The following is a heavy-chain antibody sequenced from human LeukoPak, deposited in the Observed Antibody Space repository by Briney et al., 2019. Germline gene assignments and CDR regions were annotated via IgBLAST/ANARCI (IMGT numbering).Heavy chain of an antibody. V-gene: IGHV4-39*07. CDR1: GGSITNKNYY. Sequence: TSETLSLTCIVSGGSITNKNYYWGWIRQPPGKGLEWIASIFYSGTIFYNPSLKSRVTIPVDTSKNQFSLKLNSVTAADTAVYFCAREFGSGSYYTGQPPNWFDPWGQGTLVTVSS. D-gene: IGHD3-10*01. CDR3: AREFGSGSYYTGQPPNWFDP. J-gene: IGHJ5*02. CDR2: IFYSGTI.